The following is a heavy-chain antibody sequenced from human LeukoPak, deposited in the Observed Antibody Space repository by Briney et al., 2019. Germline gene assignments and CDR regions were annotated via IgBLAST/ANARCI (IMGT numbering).Heavy chain of an antibody. CDR1: GGSFSGYY. Sequence: PSETLSLTCAVYGGSFSGYYWSWIRQPPGKGLEWIGEINHSGSTNYNPSLKSRVTISVDTSKNQFSLKLSSVTAADTAVYYCAGEGSGYYFRNDYWGQGTLVTVSS. V-gene: IGHV4-34*01. J-gene: IGHJ4*02. D-gene: IGHD3-22*01. CDR2: INHSGST. CDR3: AGEGSGYYFRNDY.